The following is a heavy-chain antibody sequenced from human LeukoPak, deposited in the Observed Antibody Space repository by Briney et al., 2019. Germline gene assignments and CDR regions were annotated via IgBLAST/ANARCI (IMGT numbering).Heavy chain of an antibody. CDR2: ISGGGST. CDR1: GFTFRSYA. D-gene: IGHD4-23*01. V-gene: IGHV3-23*01. CDR3: ARKSGYGGIDY. J-gene: IGHJ4*02. Sequence: GGSLRLSCAASGFTFRSYAMSWVRQAPGKGLEWVSGISGGGSTEYADSVKGRFTISRDNTKITLYLQMNSLRAEDTAVYYCARKSGYGGIDYWGQGTLVTVSS.